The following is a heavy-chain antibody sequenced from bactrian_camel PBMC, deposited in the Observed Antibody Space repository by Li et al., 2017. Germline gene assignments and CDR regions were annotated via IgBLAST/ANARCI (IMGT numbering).Heavy chain of an antibody. J-gene: IGHJ4*01. CDR1: GSTFSSYW. CDR2: SSSGALSL. V-gene: IGHV3S25*01. CDR3: GNRVLLNY. Sequence: QLVESGGGLVQPGGSLTLSCAASGSTFSSYWMYWVRQAPGKGLEWVSSSSSGALSLVYADSVKGRFTISRDNAKNTVYLLMNSLKPEDTAVYYCGNRVLLNYLGQGTQVTVS.